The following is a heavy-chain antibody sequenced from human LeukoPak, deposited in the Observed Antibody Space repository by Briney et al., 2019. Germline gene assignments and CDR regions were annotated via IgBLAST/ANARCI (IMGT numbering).Heavy chain of an antibody. V-gene: IGHV3-21*01. Sequence: PGGSLRLSCAASGFTFSSYSMNWVRQAPGKGLEWVSSISSSSSYIYYADSVKGRFTISRDNAKNSLYLQMNSLRAEDTAVYYCAREGISSAITPYSDYWGQGTLVTVSS. D-gene: IGHD2-2*01. CDR2: ISSSSSYI. J-gene: IGHJ4*02. CDR3: AREGISSAITPYSDY. CDR1: GFTFSSYS.